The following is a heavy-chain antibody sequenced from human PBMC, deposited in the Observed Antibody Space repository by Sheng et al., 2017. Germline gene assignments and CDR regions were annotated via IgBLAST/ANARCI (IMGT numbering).Heavy chain of an antibody. CDR2: INHSGST. CDR3: ARAGVEMATITGYFDY. Sequence: QVQLQQWGAGLLKPSETLSLTCAVYGGSFSGYYWSWIRQPPGKGLEWIGEINHSGSTNYNPSLKSRVTISVDTSKNQFSLKLSSVTAADTAVYYCARAGVEMATITGYFDYWGQGTLVTVSS. V-gene: IGHV4-34*01. J-gene: IGHJ4*02. CDR1: GGSFSGYY. D-gene: IGHD5-12*01.